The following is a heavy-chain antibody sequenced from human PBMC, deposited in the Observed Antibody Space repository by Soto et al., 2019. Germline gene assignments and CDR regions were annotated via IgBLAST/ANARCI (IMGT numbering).Heavy chain of an antibody. CDR2: ISPYNGNT. V-gene: IGHV1-18*04. D-gene: IGHD1-20*01. CDR1: GYNFRSFG. Sequence: QVQMVQSGAEMKKPGASVKVSCKTSGYNFRSFGISWVRQAPGQGLEWMGWISPYNGNTDYAEKIQDRVTLSIDRSASTAYMELRNLRSDDTAVYYCARDWGIIPATDNYWGQGTLITVSS. CDR3: ARDWGIIPATDNY. J-gene: IGHJ4*02.